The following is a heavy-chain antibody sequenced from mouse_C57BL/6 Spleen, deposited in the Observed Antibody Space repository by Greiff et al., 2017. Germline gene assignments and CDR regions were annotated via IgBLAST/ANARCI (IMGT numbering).Heavy chain of an antibody. CDR1: GYTFTSYW. J-gene: IGHJ4*01. D-gene: IGHD2-1*01. V-gene: IGHV1-7*01. Sequence: VQLQQSGAELAKPGASVKLSCKASGYTFTSYWMHWVKQRPGQGLEWIGYINPSSGYTKYNQKFKDKATVTADKSSSTAYMQLSSLTYEDSAVYYCARGNSYYAMDYWGQGTSVTVSS. CDR3: ARGNSYYAMDY. CDR2: INPSSGYT.